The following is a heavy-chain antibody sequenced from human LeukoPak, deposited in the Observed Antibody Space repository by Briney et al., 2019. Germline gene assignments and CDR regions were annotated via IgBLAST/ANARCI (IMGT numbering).Heavy chain of an antibody. D-gene: IGHD5-12*01. CDR3: AIRTPVDIVATLGERVKKGLDY. Sequence: ASVKVSCKASGYTFTSHDINWLRQATGQGPEWMGWMNPNSGNTGYAQKFQGRVTMTRNTSMSTAYLELSSLRSEDTAMYYCAIRTPVDIVATLGERVKKGLDYWGQGTLVTVSS. CDR1: GYTFTSHD. V-gene: IGHV1-8*01. CDR2: MNPNSGNT. J-gene: IGHJ4*02.